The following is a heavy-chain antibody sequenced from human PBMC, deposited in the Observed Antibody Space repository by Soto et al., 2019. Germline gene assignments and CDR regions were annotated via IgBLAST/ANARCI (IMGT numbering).Heavy chain of an antibody. CDR2: IYHSGRM. CDR3: ARGGGGGPHYYGMDV. V-gene: IGHV4-34*01. CDR1: GGSFSGHY. Sequence: QVQLQQWGAGLLKPSETLSLTCAVYGGSFSGHYWSWIRQPPGKGLEWIGEIYHSGRMNPKPSLKRGGTLSADTPKHRFSLRLASVTGADTAVYFFARGGGGGPHYYGMDVWGQGTTVTVSS. D-gene: IGHD2-15*01. J-gene: IGHJ6*02.